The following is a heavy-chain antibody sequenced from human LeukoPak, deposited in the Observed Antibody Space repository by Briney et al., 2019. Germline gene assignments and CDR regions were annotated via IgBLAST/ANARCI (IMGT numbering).Heavy chain of an antibody. D-gene: IGHD3-22*01. V-gene: IGHV3-48*03. CDR3: ARDYYDSSADAFDI. CDR1: GFTFSSYE. J-gene: IGHJ3*02. Sequence: GGSLRLSCAASGFTFSSYEMNWVCQAPGKGLEWVSYISSSGSTIYYADSVKGRFTISRDNAKNSLYLQMNSLRADDTAVYYCARDYYDSSADAFDIWGQETMVTVSS. CDR2: ISSSGSTI.